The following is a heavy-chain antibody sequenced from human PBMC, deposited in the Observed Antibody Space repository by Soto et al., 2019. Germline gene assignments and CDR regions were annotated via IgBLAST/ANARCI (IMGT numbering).Heavy chain of an antibody. CDR2: VFHSATT. D-gene: IGHD3-22*01. V-gene: IGHV4-59*03. Sequence: SETLSLTCTVSGDSFSDYYWNWIRQVPGKGLEWIGFVFHSATTSYNPSLKTRVAISDDTSKKQFSLRLTSVSAADTAIYYCARCYYSSGWPIDHCGQGILGTVSS. J-gene: IGHJ4*02. CDR1: GDSFSDYY. CDR3: ARCYYSSGWPIDH.